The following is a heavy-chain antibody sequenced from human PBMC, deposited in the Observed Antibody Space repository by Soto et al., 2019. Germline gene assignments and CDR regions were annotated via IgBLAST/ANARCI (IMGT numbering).Heavy chain of an antibody. J-gene: IGHJ6*02. V-gene: IGHV5-51*01. D-gene: IGHD6-6*01. CDR3: AILGSSSHYYYVMDF. Sequence: GESLKISCKGSGYSFTSYWIGWVRQMPGKGLEWMGIIYPGDSDTRYSPSFQGQVTISADKSISTAYLQWSSLKASDTAMYYCAILGSSSHYYYVMDFCGQGTTVTVSS. CDR1: GYSFTSYW. CDR2: IYPGDSDT.